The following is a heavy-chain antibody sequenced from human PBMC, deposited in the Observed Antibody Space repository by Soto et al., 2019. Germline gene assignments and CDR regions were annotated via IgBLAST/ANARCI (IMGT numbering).Heavy chain of an antibody. D-gene: IGHD3-22*01. CDR1: GYSFTSYW. CDR3: ARPASCDSDYYDSSGSLYDFDY. V-gene: IGHV5-51*01. Sequence: GESLKISCTGSGYSFTSYWIGWVRQMPGKGLEWMGIIYPGDSDTRYSPSFQGQVTISADKSISTAYLQWSSLKASDTAMYYCARPASCDSDYYDSSGSLYDFDYWGQGTLVTVSS. CDR2: IYPGDSDT. J-gene: IGHJ4*02.